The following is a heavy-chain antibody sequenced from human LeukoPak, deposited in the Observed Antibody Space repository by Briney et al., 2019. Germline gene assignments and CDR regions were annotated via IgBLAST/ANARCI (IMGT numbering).Heavy chain of an antibody. Sequence: PETLSLTCTVSGGSISSSSYYWGWIRQPPGKGLEWIGSIYYSGSTYYNPSLKSRVTISVDTSKNQFSLKLSSVTAADTAVYYCARHLRHLPDYWGQGTLVTVSS. J-gene: IGHJ4*02. CDR2: IYYSGST. CDR1: GGSISSSSYY. CDR3: ARHLRHLPDY. V-gene: IGHV4-39*01.